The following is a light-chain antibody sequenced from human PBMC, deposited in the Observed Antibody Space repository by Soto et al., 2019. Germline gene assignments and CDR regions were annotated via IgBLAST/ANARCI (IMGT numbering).Light chain of an antibody. Sequence: EIVLTQSPGTLSLSPGERATLSCRASHSVSRTYLAWYQQKPGQAPRLLIFGASDRATGTPDRFSGSGSGTDITLTISRLEPEDSAVYYCKQFDDSVTFGQGTRL. J-gene: IGKJ5*01. CDR1: HSVSRTY. CDR2: GAS. CDR3: KQFDDSVT. V-gene: IGKV3-20*01.